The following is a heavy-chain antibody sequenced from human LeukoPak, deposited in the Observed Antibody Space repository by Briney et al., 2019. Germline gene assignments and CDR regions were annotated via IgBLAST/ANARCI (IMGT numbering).Heavy chain of an antibody. CDR3: ASVCSSTSCYTGDAFDI. D-gene: IGHD2-2*02. Sequence: SETLSLTCAVSGYSISSGYYWGWIRPPPGKGLEWIGSIYHSGSTYYSPSLKSRVTISVDTSKNQFSLKLSSVTAADTAVYYCASVCSSTSCYTGDAFDIWGQGTMVTVSS. V-gene: IGHV4-38-2*01. J-gene: IGHJ3*02. CDR2: IYHSGST. CDR1: GYSISSGYY.